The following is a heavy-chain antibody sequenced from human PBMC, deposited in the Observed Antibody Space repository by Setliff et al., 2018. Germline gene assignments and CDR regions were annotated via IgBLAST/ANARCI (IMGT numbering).Heavy chain of an antibody. J-gene: IGHJ5*02. CDR1: GGSISSSSYY. CDR2: IYYSGST. Sequence: SETLSLTCTVSGGSISSSSYYWGWIRQPPGKGLEWIGSIYYSGSTYYNPSLKSRVTISVDTSKNQFSLKLSSVTAADTAVYYCARHHRGVITSWFDPWGQGTLVTVSS. V-gene: IGHV4-39*01. CDR3: ARHHRGVITSWFDP. D-gene: IGHD3-10*01.